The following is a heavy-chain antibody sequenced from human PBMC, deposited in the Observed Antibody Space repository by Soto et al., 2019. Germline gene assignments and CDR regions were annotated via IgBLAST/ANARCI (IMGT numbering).Heavy chain of an antibody. D-gene: IGHD1-1*01. Sequence: SLRLSCAASGFTFSSYAMHWVRQAPGKGLEWVAVISYDGSNKYYADSVKGRSTISRDNSKNTLYLQMNSLRAEDTAVYYCAREGNWRPFDYWGQGTLVTVSS. V-gene: IGHV3-30-3*01. CDR2: ISYDGSNK. CDR3: AREGNWRPFDY. CDR1: GFTFSSYA. J-gene: IGHJ4*02.